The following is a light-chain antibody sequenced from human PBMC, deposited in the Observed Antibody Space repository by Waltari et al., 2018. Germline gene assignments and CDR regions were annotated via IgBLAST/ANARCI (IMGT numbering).Light chain of an antibody. CDR1: DSDVGSYDF. CDR3: SSYTTSSAPGV. J-gene: IGLJ1*01. V-gene: IGLV2-14*01. CDR2: EVS. Sequence: QSALTQPASVSGSPGQSITISCSGTDSDVGSYDFVSCYKQHPGNAPHPIMYEVSNRPSGISNRCSASKSGNTASLTISGLQAEDEADYYCSSYTTSSAPGVFGTGTRVTVL.